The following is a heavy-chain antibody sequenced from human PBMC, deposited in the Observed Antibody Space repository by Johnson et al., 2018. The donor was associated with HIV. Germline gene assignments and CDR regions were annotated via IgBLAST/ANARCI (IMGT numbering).Heavy chain of an antibody. D-gene: IGHD5-12*01. Sequence: QVQLVESGGGLVKPGGSLRLSCAASGFTFSDYYMSWIRQAPGKGLAWVSYISSSGSTIYYADSVKGRLPISRDNAKNSLYLQMNSLRAEDTAVYYCARDLRDIVVPDAFEIWGQGTMVTVSS. CDR1: GFTFSDYY. CDR3: ARDLRDIVVPDAFEI. V-gene: IGHV3-11*04. CDR2: ISSSGSTI. J-gene: IGHJ3*02.